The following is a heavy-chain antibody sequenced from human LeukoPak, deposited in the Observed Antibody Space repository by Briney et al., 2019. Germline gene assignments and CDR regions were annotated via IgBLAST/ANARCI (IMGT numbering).Heavy chain of an antibody. V-gene: IGHV3-23*01. CDR1: GFTSGTYA. Sequence: GGSLRLSCAASGFTSGTYAVSWVRQAPGKGLEWVSAFSGGGDSYYADSVKGRFTISRDNSKKILYLQMNSLRAEDTAVYYCGKEVERHFDLKYWGQGTLVTVSS. J-gene: IGHJ4*02. CDR2: FSGGGDS. CDR3: GKEVERHFDLKY.